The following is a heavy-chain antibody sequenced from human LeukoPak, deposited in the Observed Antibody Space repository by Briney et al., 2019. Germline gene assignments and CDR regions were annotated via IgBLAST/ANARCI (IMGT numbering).Heavy chain of an antibody. Sequence: ASVKVSCKASGYTFTGYYMHWVRQAPGQGLEWMGWINPNGGGTNYAQKFQGRVTMTRDTPISTAYMELSRLRSDDTAVYYCARGHALYFDWLEDLPHYMDVRGKGTTVTVSS. CDR1: GYTFTGYY. V-gene: IGHV1-2*02. J-gene: IGHJ6*03. D-gene: IGHD3-9*01. CDR3: ARGHALYFDWLEDLPHYMDV. CDR2: INPNGGGT.